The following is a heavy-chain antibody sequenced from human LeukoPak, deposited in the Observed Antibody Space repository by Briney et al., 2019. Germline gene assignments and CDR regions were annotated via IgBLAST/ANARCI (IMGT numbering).Heavy chain of an antibody. CDR1: GFTVSSNY. J-gene: IGHJ6*02. D-gene: IGHD3-3*01. CDR2: IYSGGST. Sequence: GGSLRLSCAASGFTVSSNYMSWVRQAPGKGLEWVSVIYSGGSTYYADSVKGRFTISRDNSKNTLYLQMNSLRAEDTAVYYCARDGTEDFWPDYYGMDVWGQGTTVTVSS. V-gene: IGHV3-53*01. CDR3: ARDGTEDFWPDYYGMDV.